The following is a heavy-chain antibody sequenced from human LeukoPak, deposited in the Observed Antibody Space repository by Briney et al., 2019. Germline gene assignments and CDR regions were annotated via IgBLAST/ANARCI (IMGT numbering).Heavy chain of an antibody. CDR3: AILVGGPDDS. V-gene: IGHV3-23*01. Sequence: GGSLRLSCAGSGFTLSTYAMSWVRQAPGNGLEWVSGISSGGKATFYTDSVEGHFTISRDNSKNSLYLQMNSLRAEDTALYYCAILVGGPDDSWGQGTLVTVSS. CDR1: GFTLSTYA. CDR2: ISSGGKAT. J-gene: IGHJ4*02.